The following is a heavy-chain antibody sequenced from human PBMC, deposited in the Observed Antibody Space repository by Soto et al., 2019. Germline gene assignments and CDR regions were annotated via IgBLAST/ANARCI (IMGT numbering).Heavy chain of an antibody. V-gene: IGHV4-34*01. CDR3: ARGVITMVRGVIITYYYYYGMDV. CDR1: GGSFSCYY. Sequence: SETLSLTCAVYGGSFSCYYWSWIRQPPGKGLEWIGEINHSGSTNYNPSLKSRVTISVDTSKNQFSLKLSSVTAADTAVYYCARGVITMVRGVIITYYYYYGMDVWGQGTTVTVSS. CDR2: INHSGST. D-gene: IGHD3-10*01. J-gene: IGHJ6*02.